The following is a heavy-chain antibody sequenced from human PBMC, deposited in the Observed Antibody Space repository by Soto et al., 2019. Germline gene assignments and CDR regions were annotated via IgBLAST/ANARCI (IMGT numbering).Heavy chain of an antibody. D-gene: IGHD2-2*01. Sequence: PSETLSLTCAVYGGSFSGYYWSWIRQPPGKGLEWLGEISHSGSSNYNPSLKSRVTISVDTSKNQFSLKLSSVTAADTAVYYCARYCSSTSCPTSPYYYGMDVWGQGTTVTVSS. J-gene: IGHJ6*02. CDR3: ARYCSSTSCPTSPYYYGMDV. CDR2: ISHSGSS. CDR1: GGSFSGYY. V-gene: IGHV4-34*01.